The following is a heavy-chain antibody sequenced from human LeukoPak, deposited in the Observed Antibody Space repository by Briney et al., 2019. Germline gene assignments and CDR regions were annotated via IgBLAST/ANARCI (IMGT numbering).Heavy chain of an antibody. Sequence: PSETLSLTCTVSGGSISSYYWSWTRQPPGKGLEWIGEINHSGSTNYNPSLKSRVTISVDTSKNQFSLKLSSVTAADTAVYYCARGGYSYPYWGQGTLVTVSS. J-gene: IGHJ4*02. D-gene: IGHD5-18*01. CDR3: ARGGYSYPY. CDR2: INHSGST. V-gene: IGHV4-34*01. CDR1: GGSISSYY.